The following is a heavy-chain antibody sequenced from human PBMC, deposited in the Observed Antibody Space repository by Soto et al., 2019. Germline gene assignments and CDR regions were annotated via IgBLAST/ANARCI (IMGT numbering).Heavy chain of an antibody. D-gene: IGHD6-13*01. CDR1: GYTFTSYA. CDR2: INAGNGNT. J-gene: IGHJ6*02. V-gene: IGHV1-3*01. CDR3: ARAPSGSSWYRDYYYYYGMDV. Sequence: ASVKVSCKASGYTFTSYAMHWVRQAPGQRLEWMGWINAGNGNTKYSQKFQGRVTITRDTSASTAYMELSSLRSEDTAVYYCARAPSGSSWYRDYYYYYGMDVWGQGTTVTVSS.